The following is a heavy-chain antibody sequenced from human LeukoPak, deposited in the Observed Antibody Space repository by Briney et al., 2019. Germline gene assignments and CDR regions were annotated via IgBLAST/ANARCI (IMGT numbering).Heavy chain of an antibody. D-gene: IGHD2-8*01. J-gene: IGHJ4*02. CDR3: ARDSSPYCTNGVCFYPFDY. Sequence: ASVKVSCKASGYTFTGYYMHWVRQAPGQGLEWMGWINPNSGGTKYAQKFQGRVTMTRDTSISTAYMELSRLRSDDTAVYCCARDSSPYCTNGVCFYPFDYWGRGTLVTVSS. CDR2: INPNSGGT. CDR1: GYTFTGYY. V-gene: IGHV1-2*02.